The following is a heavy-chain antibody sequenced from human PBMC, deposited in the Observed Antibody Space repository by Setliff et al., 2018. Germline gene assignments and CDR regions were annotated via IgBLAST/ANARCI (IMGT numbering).Heavy chain of an antibody. V-gene: IGHV4-39*07. J-gene: IGHJ3*02. CDR1: GGSISSSSYY. D-gene: IGHD1-26*01. Sequence: SETLSLTCTVSGGSISSSSYYWGWIRQPPGKGLEWIGSINYSGSTYYNPSLKSRVTITIDTSKNQFSLKLSSVTAADTAVYYCARGGDSGSYFLANHDAFDIWGQGTMVTVSS. CDR3: ARGGDSGSYFLANHDAFDI. CDR2: INYSGST.